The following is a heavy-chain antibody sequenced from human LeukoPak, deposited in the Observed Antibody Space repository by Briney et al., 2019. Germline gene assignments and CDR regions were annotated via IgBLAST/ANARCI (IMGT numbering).Heavy chain of an antibody. J-gene: IGHJ4*02. CDR1: GGSISSAGYY. V-gene: IGHV4-31*03. D-gene: IGHD2-21*01. Sequence: KPSETLSLTCTVSGGSISSAGYYWSWIRQHPGKGLEWIGYIYYSGSTYYNPSLKSRVTISQDTSKNHFSLKLSSVTAADTAVYYCAGLRGDWFYFHFWGQGTLLTVSS. CDR3: AGLRGDWFYFHF. CDR2: IYYSGST.